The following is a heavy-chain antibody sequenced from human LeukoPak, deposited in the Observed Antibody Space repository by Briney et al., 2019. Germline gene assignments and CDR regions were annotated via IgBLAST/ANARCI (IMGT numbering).Heavy chain of an antibody. CDR3: ASPRGDDSGGYYTWYFHH. D-gene: IGHD3-22*01. Sequence: SETLSLTCTVSGDSISSGYYWGWIRQPPGKGLEWIGSWSTYYNPPPKSRVTISVDTSKNQFSLKLSSVTAADKAVYFCASPRGDDSGGYYTWYFHHWGQGILVTVSS. V-gene: IGHV4-38-2*02. CDR1: GDSISSGYY. J-gene: IGHJ1*01. CDR2: SWST.